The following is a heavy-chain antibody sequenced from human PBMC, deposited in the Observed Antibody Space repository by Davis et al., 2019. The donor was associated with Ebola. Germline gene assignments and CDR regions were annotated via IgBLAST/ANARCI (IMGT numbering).Heavy chain of an antibody. CDR2: ISSSGSTI. V-gene: IGHV3-11*01. CDR1: GFTFSDYY. CDR3: ARRGRILYSSYYFDY. J-gene: IGHJ4*02. Sequence: GGSLRLSCAASGFTFSDYYMSWIRQAPGKGLEWVSYISSSGSTIYYADSVKGRFTISRDNAKNSLYLQMNSLRAEDTAVYYCARRGRILYSSYYFDYWGQGTLVTVSS. D-gene: IGHD2-15*01.